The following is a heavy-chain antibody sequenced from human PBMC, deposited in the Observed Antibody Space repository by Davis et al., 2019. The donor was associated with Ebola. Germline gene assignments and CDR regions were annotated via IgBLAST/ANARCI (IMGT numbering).Heavy chain of an antibody. J-gene: IGHJ4*02. CDR3: AKRGLGPNRPFDY. CDR1: QFTFSSSR. CDR2: ISGSGGST. V-gene: IGHV3-23*01. D-gene: IGHD1-26*01. Sequence: PGGSLRLSCVASQFTFSSSRMNWVRQAPGKGLEWVSVISGSGGSTDYADSVKGRFTISRDNSRNTLYLQMNSLRAEDTAVYYCAKRGLGPNRPFDYWGQGTLVTVSS.